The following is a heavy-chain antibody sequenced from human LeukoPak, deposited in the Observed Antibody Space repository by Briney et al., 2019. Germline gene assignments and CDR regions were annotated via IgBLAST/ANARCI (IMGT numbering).Heavy chain of an antibody. CDR1: GCTFTSYD. Sequence: ASVKVSCKASGCTFTSYDINWVRQATGQGLEWMGWMNPNSGNTGYAQKFQGRVTMTRDTSISTAYMELSRLRSDDTAVYYCARTYYGGNSFFDYWGQGTLVTVSS. CDR3: ARTYYGGNSFFDY. J-gene: IGHJ4*02. D-gene: IGHD4-23*01. CDR2: MNPNSGNT. V-gene: IGHV1-8*01.